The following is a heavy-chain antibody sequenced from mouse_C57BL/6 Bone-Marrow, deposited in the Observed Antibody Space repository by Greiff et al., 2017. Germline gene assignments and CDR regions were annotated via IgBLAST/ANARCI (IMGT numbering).Heavy chain of an antibody. D-gene: IGHD1-1*01. CDR2: IDPSDSYT. Sequence: QVQLQQPGAELVMPGASVKLSCKASGYTFTSYWMHWVKQRPGQGLEWIGEIDPSDSYTNYNQKFKGKSTLTVDKSSSTAYMQLSSLTSEDSAVYYCSRLVAPNLYFDVWGTGTTVTVSS. V-gene: IGHV1-69*01. J-gene: IGHJ1*03. CDR1: GYTFTSYW. CDR3: SRLVAPNLYFDV.